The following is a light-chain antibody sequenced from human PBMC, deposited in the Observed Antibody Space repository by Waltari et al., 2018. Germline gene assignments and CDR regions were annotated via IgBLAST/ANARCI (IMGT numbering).Light chain of an antibody. J-gene: IGLJ3*02. CDR2: EVS. CDR3: CSYAGSSTWV. V-gene: IGLV2-23*02. Sequence: QSALTQPAPVSGSPGQSIPISCPGTSSDVRSYNSFSWYQQHPGKAPKLMIYEVSKRPSGVSNRFSGSKSGNTASLTISGLQAEDEADYYCCSYAGSSTWVFGGGTKLTVL. CDR1: SSDVRSYNS.